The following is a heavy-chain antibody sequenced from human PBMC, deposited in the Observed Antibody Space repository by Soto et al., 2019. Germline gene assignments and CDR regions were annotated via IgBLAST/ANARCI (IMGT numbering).Heavy chain of an antibody. CDR2: ISWNSGSI. Sequence: EVQLVESGGGLVQPGRSLRLSCAASGFTFDDYAMHWVRQAPGKGLEWVSGISWNSGSIGYADSVKGRFTISRDNAKNSLYLQMNSLRAEDTALYYCAKDQSYYDYYMDVWGKGTTVTVSS. CDR3: AKDQSYYDYYMDV. V-gene: IGHV3-9*01. J-gene: IGHJ6*03. CDR1: GFTFDDYA.